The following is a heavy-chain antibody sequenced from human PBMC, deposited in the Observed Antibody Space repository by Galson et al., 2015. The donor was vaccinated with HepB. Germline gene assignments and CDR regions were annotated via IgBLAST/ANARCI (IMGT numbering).Heavy chain of an antibody. D-gene: IGHD4-23*01. CDR3: ARGTTVGSYWSGMDV. CDR1: GFTFSSYS. V-gene: IGHV3-48*02. Sequence: SLRLSCAASGFTFSSYSMNWVRQAPGKGLEWVSYISSSSSTIYYADSVKGRFTISRDNAKNSLYLQMNSLRDEDTAVYYCARGTTVGSYWSGMDVWGQGTTVTVSS. J-gene: IGHJ6*02. CDR2: ISSSSSTI.